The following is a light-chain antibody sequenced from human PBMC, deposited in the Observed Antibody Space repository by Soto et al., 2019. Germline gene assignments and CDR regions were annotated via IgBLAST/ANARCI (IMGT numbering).Light chain of an antibody. CDR2: WAS. V-gene: IGKV4-1*01. J-gene: IGKJ3*01. CDR1: QNVLYSSNNKNY. Sequence: DIVMTQSPDSLAVSLGERATINCKSSQNVLYSSNNKNYLAWYQQKPGQPPKLLIYWASTRESGVPDRFSGSGSGTDFTITISSLPAEDVALYYCQQYYTPPVTSGPGTKVDIK. CDR3: QQYYTPPVT.